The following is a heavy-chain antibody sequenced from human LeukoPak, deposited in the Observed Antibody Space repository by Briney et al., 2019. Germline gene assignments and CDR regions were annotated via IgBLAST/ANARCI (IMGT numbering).Heavy chain of an antibody. D-gene: IGHD3-22*01. CDR3: ARDHYYDSSGYYHFDY. CDR1: GGSISSYC. J-gene: IGHJ4*02. V-gene: IGHV4-4*07. Sequence: PSETLSLTCTVSGGSISSYCWSWIRQPAGKGLEWIGRIYTSGSTNYNPSLKSRVTMSVDTSKNQFSLKLSSVTAADTAVYYCARDHYYDSSGYYHFDYWGQGTLVTVSS. CDR2: IYTSGST.